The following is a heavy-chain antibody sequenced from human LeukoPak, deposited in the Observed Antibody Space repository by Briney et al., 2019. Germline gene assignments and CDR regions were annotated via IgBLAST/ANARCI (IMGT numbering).Heavy chain of an antibody. CDR3: ARGRIAKIVVVHSFPYGMDV. Sequence: SGTLSLTCTVFGGSFTDYFWTWIRHSPGKGLEWIGEINDYTGDTKYNPSLNSRVSISLEKSKNQLSLELRSVTAADTAVYYCARGRIAKIVVVHSFPYGMDVWGQGTTVTVSS. CDR2: INDYTGDT. CDR1: GGSFTDYF. J-gene: IGHJ6*02. V-gene: IGHV4-34*01. D-gene: IGHD3-22*01.